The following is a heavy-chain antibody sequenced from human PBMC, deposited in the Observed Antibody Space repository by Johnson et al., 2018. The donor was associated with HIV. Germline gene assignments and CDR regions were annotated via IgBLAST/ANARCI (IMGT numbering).Heavy chain of an antibody. J-gene: IGHJ3*02. V-gene: IGHV3-7*01. CDR2: IKQDGSEK. Sequence: VRLVESGGGLVQPGGSLRLSCAASGFTVSSSYMSWVRQAPGKGLEWVANIKQDGSEKYYVDSVKGRFTISRDNAKNSLYLQMNSLRAEDTAVYYCAREYDAFDIWGQGTMVTVSS. CDR3: AREYDAFDI. CDR1: GFTVSSSY.